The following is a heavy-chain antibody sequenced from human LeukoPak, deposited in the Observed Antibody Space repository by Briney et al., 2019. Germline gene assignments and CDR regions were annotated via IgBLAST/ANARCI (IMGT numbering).Heavy chain of an antibody. CDR1: GGSIRSSGYY. Sequence: SETLSLTCSVSGGSIRSSGYYWGWIRQPPGKGLEWIGSIYYSGSTYYNPSLKSRVFISVGTSRNQFSLKLNSVTAADTALYYCARRSSIKLWYAFDFWGQGTLVTVSS. CDR2: IYYSGST. CDR3: ARRSSIKLWYAFDF. J-gene: IGHJ4*02. V-gene: IGHV4-39*01. D-gene: IGHD5-18*01.